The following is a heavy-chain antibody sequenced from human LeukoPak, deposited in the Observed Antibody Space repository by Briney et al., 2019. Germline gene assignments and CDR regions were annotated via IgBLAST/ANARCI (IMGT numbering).Heavy chain of an antibody. D-gene: IGHD3-22*01. J-gene: IGHJ4*02. CDR3: ARDRATNYYDSSGYDY. Sequence: GRSLRLSCAASGFTFSSYAMHWVRQAPGKGLEWVAVISYDGSNKYYADSVKGRFTISRDNSKNTLYLQMNSPRAEDTAVYYCARDRATNYYDSSGYDYWGQGTLVTVSS. CDR2: ISYDGSNK. V-gene: IGHV3-30-3*01. CDR1: GFTFSSYA.